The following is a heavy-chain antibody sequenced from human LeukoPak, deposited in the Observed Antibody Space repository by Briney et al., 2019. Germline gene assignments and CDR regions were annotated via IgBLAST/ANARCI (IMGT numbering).Heavy chain of an antibody. Sequence: PGGSLRLSCAASGFTLSSYCMHWVRQAPGKGLVWVSRINSDGSSRSYADSVKGRFTISRDNAKNTLYLEMNSLRAEDTAFYSCGREMSTVTTCIDYWSQRSLVTV. CDR3: GREMSTVTTCIDY. D-gene: IGHD4-17*01. CDR2: INSDGSSR. V-gene: IGHV3-74*01. CDR1: GFTLSSYC. J-gene: IGHJ4*01.